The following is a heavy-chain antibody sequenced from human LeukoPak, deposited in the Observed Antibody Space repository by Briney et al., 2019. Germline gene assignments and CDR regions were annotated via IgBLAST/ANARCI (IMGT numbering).Heavy chain of an antibody. V-gene: IGHV3-23*01. Sequence: GGSLRLSCAASGFTFSSYAMSWVRQVPGKGLEWVSAISGSGGSTYYADSVKGRFTISRDNSKNTLYLQMNSLRAEDTAVYYCAKDQRYCGGDCYSSFDYWGQGTLVTVSS. CDR3: AKDQRYCGGDCYSSFDY. D-gene: IGHD2-21*02. CDR2: ISGSGGST. J-gene: IGHJ4*02. CDR1: GFTFSSYA.